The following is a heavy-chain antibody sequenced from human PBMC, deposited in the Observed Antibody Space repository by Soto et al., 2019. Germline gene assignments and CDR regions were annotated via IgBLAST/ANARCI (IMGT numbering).Heavy chain of an antibody. V-gene: IGHV1-24*01. Sequence: ASVKVSCKASGYTFTGYYMHWVRQAPGKGLEWMGGFDPEDGETIYAQKFQGRVTMTEDTSTDTAYMELSSLRSEDTAVYYCATLGHGYSYGFIWGQGTLVTVSS. CDR1: GYTFTGYY. J-gene: IGHJ4*02. CDR2: FDPEDGET. CDR3: ATLGHGYSYGFI. D-gene: IGHD5-18*01.